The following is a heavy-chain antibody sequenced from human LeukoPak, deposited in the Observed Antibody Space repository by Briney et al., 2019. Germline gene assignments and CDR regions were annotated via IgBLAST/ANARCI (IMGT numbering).Heavy chain of an antibody. CDR1: GFTFSDHY. CDR3: ARVGGHCSSTSCYDGYFDY. D-gene: IGHD2-2*01. J-gene: IGHJ4*02. V-gene: IGHV3-72*01. Sequence: PGGSLRLSCAASGFTFSDHYMVWVRQAPGKGLEWVGRTRNKANSYTTEYAASVKGRFTISRDDSKNSLYLQMNSLKTEDTAVYYCARVGGHCSSTSCYDGYFDYWGQGTLVTVSS. CDR2: TRNKANSYTT.